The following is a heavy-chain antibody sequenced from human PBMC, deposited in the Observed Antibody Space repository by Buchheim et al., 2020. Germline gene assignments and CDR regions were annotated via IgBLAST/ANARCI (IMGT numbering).Heavy chain of an antibody. V-gene: IGHV3-33*01. J-gene: IGHJ4*02. CDR2: IWYDGSNK. CDR3: ARDRNYYGSGSFDY. CDR1: GFTFSSYG. D-gene: IGHD3-10*01. Sequence: QVQLVESGGGVVQPGRSLRLSCAASGFTFSSYGMHWVRQAPGKGLEWVAVIWYDGSNKYYADSVKGRFTISRDNSKNTLYLQMNSLRDEDTAVYYCARDRNYYGSGSFDYWGQGTL.